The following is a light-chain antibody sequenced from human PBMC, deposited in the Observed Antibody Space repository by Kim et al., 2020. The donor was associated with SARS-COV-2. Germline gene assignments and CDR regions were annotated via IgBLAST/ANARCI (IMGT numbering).Light chain of an antibody. CDR3: GADHGSGSNFVVV. Sequence: QLVLTQPPSASASLGASVTLTCTLSSGYSNYKVDWYQQRPGKGPRFVMRVGTGGIVGSKGDGIPDRFSVLGSGLNRYLTIKNIQEEDESDDHCGADHGSGSNFVVVFGGGTQLTVL. CDR2: VGTGGIVG. CDR1: SGYSNYK. J-gene: IGLJ2*01. V-gene: IGLV9-49*01.